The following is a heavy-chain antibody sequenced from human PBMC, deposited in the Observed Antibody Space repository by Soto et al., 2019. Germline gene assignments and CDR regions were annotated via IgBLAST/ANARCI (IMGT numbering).Heavy chain of an antibody. D-gene: IGHD3-3*01. V-gene: IGHV3-23*01. J-gene: IGHJ4*02. CDR1: GFTFSSYA. Sequence: VQLLESGGGLVQPGGSLRLSCAASGFTFSSYAMSWVRQAPGKGLEWVSAISGSGGSTYYADSVKGRFTISRDNSKNTLYLQMNSLRAEDTSVYYCAKGKSRFLASCDYWGQGTLVTVSS. CDR2: ISGSGGST. CDR3: AKGKSRFLASCDY.